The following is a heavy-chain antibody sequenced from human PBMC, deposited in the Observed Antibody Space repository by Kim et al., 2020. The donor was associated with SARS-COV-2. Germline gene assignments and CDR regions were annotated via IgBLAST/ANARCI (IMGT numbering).Heavy chain of an antibody. CDR3: AREGRHCSGTACYLFDY. V-gene: IGHV3-64*02. Sequence: GGSLRLSCAASGFIFSTYAMHWVRQAPGKGPEYVSAISSNGADTYYADSVKGRFTISRDNSKNTLYLQMGRLRPEDMAVYYCAREGRHCSGTACYLFDYWGQGTLVTVSS. CDR1: GFIFSTYA. J-gene: IGHJ4*02. CDR2: ISSNGADT. D-gene: IGHD2-2*01.